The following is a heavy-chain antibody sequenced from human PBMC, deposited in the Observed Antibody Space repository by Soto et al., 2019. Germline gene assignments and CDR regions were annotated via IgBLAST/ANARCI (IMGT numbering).Heavy chain of an antibody. J-gene: IGHJ4*02. CDR3: ARELAAAGSFDY. D-gene: IGHD6-13*01. Sequence: PGGSLRLSCAASGFTFSRYEMNWVRQAPGKGLEWISYISTSGSTIYYADSVKGRCTISRDNAKNSLYLQMNSLRAEDTAVYYCARELAAAGSFDYWGQGTLVTVSS. V-gene: IGHV3-48*03. CDR1: GFTFSRYE. CDR2: ISTSGSTI.